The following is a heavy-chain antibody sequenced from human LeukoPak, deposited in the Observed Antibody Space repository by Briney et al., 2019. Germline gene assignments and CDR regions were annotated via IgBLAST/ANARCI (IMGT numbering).Heavy chain of an antibody. V-gene: IGHV4-59*11. J-gene: IGHJ4*02. CDR1: GASISSHY. D-gene: IGHD4/OR15-4a*01. CDR2: IHYSGIT. CDR3: ARVYDYGKFDY. Sequence: SETLSLTCTVSGASISSHYWSWIRQPPGRGLEWIGYIHYSGITSYDPSLKSRVTISVDTSRNQFSLDLNSVTTADTAVYYCARVYDYGKFDYWGPGTLITVPS.